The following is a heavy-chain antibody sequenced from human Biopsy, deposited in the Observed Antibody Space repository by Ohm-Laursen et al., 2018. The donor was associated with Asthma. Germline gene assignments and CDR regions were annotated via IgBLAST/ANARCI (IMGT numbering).Heavy chain of an antibody. Sequence: SVKVSCKTSGYTFNSAGITWVRQAPGQGLEWMGWISVNNGNTKDAQKLQDRVTMITDTSTSTAYMVVRSRRSDYTAVYFGANALDYSHYYGINVWGQGTTVTVS. J-gene: IGHJ6*02. CDR2: ISVNNGNT. CDR1: GYTFNSAG. D-gene: IGHD3-16*01. CDR3: ANALDYSHYYGINV. V-gene: IGHV1-18*01.